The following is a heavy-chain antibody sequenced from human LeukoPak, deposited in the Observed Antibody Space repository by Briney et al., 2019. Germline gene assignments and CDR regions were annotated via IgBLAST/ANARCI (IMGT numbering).Heavy chain of an antibody. CDR1: GFIFSDYW. CDR2: MNQDGSDK. V-gene: IGHV3-7*01. J-gene: IGHJ4*02. Sequence: PGGSLRLSCAVSGFIFSDYWMSWVRQAPGRGLEWVANMNQDGSDKYYVPSVRGRFTISRDNAKNSLYLQMNSLRAEDTAVYYCARGAYYYEDWGQGTLVTVSS. CDR3: ARGAYYYED. D-gene: IGHD3-22*01.